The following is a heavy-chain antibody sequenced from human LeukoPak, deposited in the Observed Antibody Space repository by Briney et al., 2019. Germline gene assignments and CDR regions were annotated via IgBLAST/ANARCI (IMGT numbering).Heavy chain of an antibody. Sequence: SQTLSLTCAISGDSVSSNSAAWNWIRQFPSRGLEWLGRTYYRSKWYNDYAVSVKSRITINPDSSKNQFSLQLNSVTPEDTAVYYCARDSLKRYCSSTSCYWFDPWGQGTLVTVSS. CDR3: ARDSLKRYCSSTSCYWFDP. D-gene: IGHD2-2*01. J-gene: IGHJ5*02. CDR1: GDSVSSNSAA. V-gene: IGHV6-1*01. CDR2: TYYRSKWYN.